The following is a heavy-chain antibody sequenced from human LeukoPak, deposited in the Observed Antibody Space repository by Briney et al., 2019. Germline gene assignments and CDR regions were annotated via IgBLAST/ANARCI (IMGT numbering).Heavy chain of an antibody. CDR3: ARERGRPTYSSSWSY. CDR2: INPNSGGT. V-gene: IGHV1-2*06. Sequence: ASVEVSCKASGYTFTGYYMHWVRQAPGQGLEWMGRINPNSGGTNYAQKFQGRVTMTRDTSISTAYMELSRLRSDDTAVYYCARERGRPTYSSSWSYWGQGTLVTVSS. CDR1: GYTFTGYY. D-gene: IGHD6-13*01. J-gene: IGHJ4*02.